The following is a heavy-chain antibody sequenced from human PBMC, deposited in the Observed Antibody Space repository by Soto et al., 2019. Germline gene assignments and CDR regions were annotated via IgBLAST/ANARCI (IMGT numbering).Heavy chain of an antibody. CDR3: VKSATIAAAATDYFDY. CDR1: GFTFSRYA. Sequence: GGSLRLSCSVSGFTFSRYAMHWVRQSPGKGLEYVSGISSNGEKTYYADPVKGRFTISRDNSKNTLYLQMGSLRGEDTALYHCVKSATIAAAATDYFDYWGQGTLVTVSS. J-gene: IGHJ4*02. CDR2: ISSNGEKT. D-gene: IGHD6-25*01. V-gene: IGHV3-64D*06.